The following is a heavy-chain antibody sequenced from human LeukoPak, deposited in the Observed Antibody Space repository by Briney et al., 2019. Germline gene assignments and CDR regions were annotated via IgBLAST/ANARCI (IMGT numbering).Heavy chain of an antibody. D-gene: IGHD3-10*02. CDR3: AKYYVGNTFDI. V-gene: IGHV5-51*01. J-gene: IGHJ3*02. CDR1: GYSFTDYW. Sequence: GESLKVSCKASGYSFTDYWIGWVRQMPGKGLEWVGLIYPGDSDTRCSPSFQGQVTMSADKSISTAYLQWSSLRASDTAMYYCAKYYVGNTFDIWGQGTMVTVSS. CDR2: IYPGDSDT.